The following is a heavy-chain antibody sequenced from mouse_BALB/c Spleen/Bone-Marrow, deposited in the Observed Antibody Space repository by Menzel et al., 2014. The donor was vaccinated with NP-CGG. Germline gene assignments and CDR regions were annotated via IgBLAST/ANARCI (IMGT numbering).Heavy chain of an antibody. D-gene: IGHD2-4*01. Sequence: VQLQQSGAELARPGASVKMSCRASGYTFTTYTVHWVKQRPGQGLEWIGYINPSSDYTNYNQKFKDKATLTADKSSSTAYMQLSSLTSEDSAVYYCARWGVYDYPWFVYWGQGTLVTVSA. CDR1: GYTFTTYT. J-gene: IGHJ3*01. CDR3: ARWGVYDYPWFVY. V-gene: IGHV1-4*01. CDR2: INPSSDYT.